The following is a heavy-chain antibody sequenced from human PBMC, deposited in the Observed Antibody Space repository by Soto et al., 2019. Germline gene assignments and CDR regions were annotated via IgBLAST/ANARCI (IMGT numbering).Heavy chain of an antibody. CDR2: IIPIFGTA. D-gene: IGHD3-10*01. Sequence: QVQLVQSGAEVKKPGSSVKVSCKASGGTFSSYAISWVRQAPGQGLEWMGGIIPIFGTANYAQKFQGRVTINADESTSPAYMELSSLRSEDTAVYYCARDRAYGSGSYYNYWGQGTLVTVSS. CDR1: GGTFSSYA. CDR3: ARDRAYGSGSYYNY. V-gene: IGHV1-69*12. J-gene: IGHJ4*02.